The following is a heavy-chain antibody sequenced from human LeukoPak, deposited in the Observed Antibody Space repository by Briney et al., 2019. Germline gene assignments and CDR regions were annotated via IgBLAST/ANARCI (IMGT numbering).Heavy chain of an antibody. J-gene: IGHJ6*04. Sequence: SETLSLTCTVSGGSISSGSYYWSWIRQPAGKGLEWIGRIYTSGSTNYNPSLKSRVTMSVDTSKNQFSLKLSSVTAADTAVYYCASARTTAFDVWGKGTTVTVSS. CDR2: IYTSGST. CDR1: GGSISSGSYY. D-gene: IGHD2-2*01. CDR3: ASARTTAFDV. V-gene: IGHV4-61*02.